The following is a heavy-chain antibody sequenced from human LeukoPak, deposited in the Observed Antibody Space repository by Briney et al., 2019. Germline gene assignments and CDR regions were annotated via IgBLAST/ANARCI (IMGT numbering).Heavy chain of an antibody. J-gene: IGHJ4*02. CDR1: GYTFTGYY. Sequence: ASVKVSRKASGYTFTGYYMHWVRQAPGQGLEWMGRINPNSGGTNYAQKFQGKVTMTRDTSISTAYMELSRLRSDDTAVYYCARQLPSFIVVVPAADFDYWGQGTLVTVSS. CDR2: INPNSGGT. V-gene: IGHV1-2*06. CDR3: ARQLPSFIVVVPAADFDY. D-gene: IGHD2-2*01.